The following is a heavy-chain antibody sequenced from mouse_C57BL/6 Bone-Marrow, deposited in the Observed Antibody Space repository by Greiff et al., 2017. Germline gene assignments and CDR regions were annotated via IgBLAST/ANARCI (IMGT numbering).Heavy chain of an antibody. V-gene: IGHV1-64*01. CDR2: IHPNSGST. D-gene: IGHD1-1*01. J-gene: IGHJ4*01. CDR3: ARDNYYCSNPMDY. CDR1: GYTFTSYW. Sequence: QVQLQQSGAELVKPGASVKLSCKASGYTFTSYWMHWVKQRPGHGLEWIGMIHPNSGSTNYNEKFKSKATLTVDKSSSTAYMQLSRLTSEDSAVYYCARDNYYCSNPMDYWGQGTSVTVSS.